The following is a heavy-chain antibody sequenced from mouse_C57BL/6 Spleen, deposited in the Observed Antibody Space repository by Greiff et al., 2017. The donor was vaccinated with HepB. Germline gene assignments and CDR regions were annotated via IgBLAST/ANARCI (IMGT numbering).Heavy chain of an antibody. CDR3: ARETNWDVGGTYWYFDV. Sequence: EVKLVESGGGLVKPGGSLKLSCAASGFTFSSYAMSWVRQTPEKRLEWVATISDGGSYTYYPDNVKGRFTISRDNAKNNLYLQMSHLKSEGTAMYYCARETNWDVGGTYWYFDVWGTGTTVTVSS. J-gene: IGHJ1*03. CDR2: ISDGGSYT. V-gene: IGHV5-4*01. CDR1: GFTFSSYA. D-gene: IGHD4-1*01.